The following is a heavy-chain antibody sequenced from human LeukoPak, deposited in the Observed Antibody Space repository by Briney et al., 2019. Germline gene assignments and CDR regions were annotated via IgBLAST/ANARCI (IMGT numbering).Heavy chain of an antibody. CDR1: GFTFSSYG. V-gene: IGHV3-30*03. J-gene: IGHJ4*02. CDR3: ARDRTTVTTFDY. Sequence: PGGSLRLSCAASGFTFSSYGMHWVRQAPGKGLEWVAVISYDGSDKYYADSVKGRFTISRDNSKNTLYLQMNSLRDEDTAVYYCARDRTTVTTFDYWGQGTLVTVSS. D-gene: IGHD4-17*01. CDR2: ISYDGSDK.